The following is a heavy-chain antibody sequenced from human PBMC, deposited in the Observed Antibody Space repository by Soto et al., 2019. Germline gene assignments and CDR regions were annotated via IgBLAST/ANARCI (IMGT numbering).Heavy chain of an antibody. V-gene: IGHV3-48*02. Sequence: PGGSLRLSCAASGFTFSSYGMTWVRQAPGKGLEWVSYISSSTFSIYYADSVKGRFTVSRDNAKNSLFLQMNSLRDEDTAMYFCARARRGSAVIGHFDFWGQGTLVTVSS. J-gene: IGHJ4*02. CDR1: GFTFSSYG. D-gene: IGHD3-22*01. CDR2: ISSSTFSI. CDR3: ARARRGSAVIGHFDF.